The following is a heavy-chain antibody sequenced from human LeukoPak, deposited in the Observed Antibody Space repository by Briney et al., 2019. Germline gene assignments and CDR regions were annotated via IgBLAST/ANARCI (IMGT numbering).Heavy chain of an antibody. Sequence: GGSLRLSCAASGSTFSSYEMNWVRQAPGKGLEWVSYIASGGGANRFYSESVKGRFTISRDNAKNPLYLHMNSLRAEDTGVYYCARIGTTTRGPAGLDVWGQGTTVTVSS. J-gene: IGHJ6*02. CDR1: GSTFSSYE. V-gene: IGHV3-48*03. D-gene: IGHD2/OR15-2a*01. CDR2: IASGGGANR. CDR3: ARIGTTTRGPAGLDV.